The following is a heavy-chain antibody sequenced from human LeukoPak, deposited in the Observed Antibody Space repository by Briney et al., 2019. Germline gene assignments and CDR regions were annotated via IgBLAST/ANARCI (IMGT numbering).Heavy chain of an antibody. D-gene: IGHD6-19*01. Sequence: ASVKVSCKASGYAFTGYYIHWVRQAPGQGLEWMGWINPNSGGTKYAQKFQGRVTMTRDPSITTAYMGLSRLRSDDTAVYYCAKGRVVAGSKSLTYHWFDPWGQGTLVTVSS. V-gene: IGHV1-2*02. CDR1: GYAFTGYY. CDR2: INPNSGGT. CDR3: AKGRVVAGSKSLTYHWFDP. J-gene: IGHJ5*02.